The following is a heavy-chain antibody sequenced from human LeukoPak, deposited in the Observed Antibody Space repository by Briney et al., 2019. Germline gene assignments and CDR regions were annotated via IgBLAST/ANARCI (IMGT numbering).Heavy chain of an antibody. CDR3: ARGRYTSSPYFDY. CDR2: IWYDGSNE. D-gene: IGHD6-6*01. Sequence: PGGSLRLSCAASGFTFSSYDLHWVRQAPGKGLEWGAVIWYDGSNEYYADSVKGRFTISRDNSKNTLYLQMNSLRADDTAVYYCARGRYTSSPYFDYWGQGALVTVSS. CDR1: GFTFSSYD. V-gene: IGHV3-33*01. J-gene: IGHJ4*02.